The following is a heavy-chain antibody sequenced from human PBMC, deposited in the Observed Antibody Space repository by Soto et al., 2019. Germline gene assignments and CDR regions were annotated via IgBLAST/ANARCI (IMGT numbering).Heavy chain of an antibody. CDR2: IYYSGST. CDR3: ARDSLGGCGPFDY. D-gene: IGHD2-21*01. CDR1: GGSISSYY. V-gene: IGHV4-59*01. Sequence: QVQLQESGPGLVKPSETLSLTCTVSGGSISSYYWSWIRQPPGKGLEWIGYIYYSGSTNYNPSLKCRVTISVDTSKNQFSLKLSPVTAADTAVYYCARDSLGGCGPFDYWGQGTLVTVSS. J-gene: IGHJ4*02.